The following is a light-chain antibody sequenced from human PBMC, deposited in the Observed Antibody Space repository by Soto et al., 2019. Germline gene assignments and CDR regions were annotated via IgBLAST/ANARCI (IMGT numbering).Light chain of an antibody. Sequence: DIQMTQSPSSLSASVGDRITITCRASQSITSYLNWHQQKPGKPPKLLIYAASSLQSGVPSRFSGSGSGTDFTLTISSLQPEDFATYYCQQSYTTPYTFGQGTKLEI. CDR3: QQSYTTPYT. CDR1: QSITSY. J-gene: IGKJ2*01. V-gene: IGKV1-39*01. CDR2: AAS.